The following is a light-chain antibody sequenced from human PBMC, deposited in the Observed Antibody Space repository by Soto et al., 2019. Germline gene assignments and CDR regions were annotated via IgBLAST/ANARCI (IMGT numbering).Light chain of an antibody. CDR3: QSYDSSLSGWV. Sequence: QSVLTQPPSVSGAPGQRVTISCTGSSSNIGAGYDVHWYQQLPGTAPKLLIYGNSNRPSGVPDRFSGSKSGTSAYLAITGLQAEDEADYYGQSYDSSLSGWVFGGGTKLTVL. CDR2: GNS. V-gene: IGLV1-40*01. CDR1: SSNIGAGYD. J-gene: IGLJ3*02.